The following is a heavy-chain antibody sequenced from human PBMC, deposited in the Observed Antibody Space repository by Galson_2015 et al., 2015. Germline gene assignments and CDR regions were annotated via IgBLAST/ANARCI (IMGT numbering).Heavy chain of an antibody. CDR1: GHTFTTSDY. CDR3: ARAADQYFDY. V-gene: IGHV1-46*01. D-gene: IGHD4-11*01. Sequence: SVKVSCKAFGHTFTTSDYMHWVRQAPGQELEWMGIINPSDGIANYPQNFQGRVAMTRDTSTSTVYIEVSSLRSEDTAVYYCARAADQYFDYWGQGTPVTVSS. CDR2: INPSDGIA. J-gene: IGHJ4*02.